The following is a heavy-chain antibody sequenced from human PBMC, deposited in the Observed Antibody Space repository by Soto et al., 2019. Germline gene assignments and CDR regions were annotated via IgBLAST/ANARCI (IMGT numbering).Heavy chain of an antibody. CDR1: GFTFSSYA. V-gene: IGHV3-23*01. J-gene: IGHJ6*03. D-gene: IGHD3-3*01. CDR2: ISGSGGST. CDR3: SRLGYDFWSGYYPGAYYYMDV. Sequence: SGGSLRLSCAASGFTFSSYAMSWVRQAPGKGLEWVSAISGSGGSTYYADSVKGRFTISRDNSKNTLYLQMNSLRAEDTAVYYCSRLGYDFWSGYYPGAYYYMDVWGKGTTVTVSS.